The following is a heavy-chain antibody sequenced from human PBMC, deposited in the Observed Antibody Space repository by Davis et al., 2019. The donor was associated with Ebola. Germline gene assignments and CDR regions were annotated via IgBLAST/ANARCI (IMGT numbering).Heavy chain of an antibody. J-gene: IGHJ3*02. D-gene: IGHD1-26*01. CDR2: INPNSGGT. V-gene: IGHV1-2*02. CDR1: GYTFTSYG. CDR3: ARGVDSGSYYGAFDI. Sequence: ASVKVSCKASGYTFTSYGISWVRQAPGQGLEWMGWINPNSGGTNYAQKFQGRVTMTRDTSINTAYMELSRLRSDDTAVYYCARGVDSGSYYGAFDIWGQGTMVTVSS.